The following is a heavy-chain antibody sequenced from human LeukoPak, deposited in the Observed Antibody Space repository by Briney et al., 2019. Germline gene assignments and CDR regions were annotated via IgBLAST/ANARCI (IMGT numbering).Heavy chain of an antibody. V-gene: IGHV4-61*01. CDR3: ARDRDCSGGSCYNTYYYYYGMDV. J-gene: IGHJ6*02. CDR2: IYYSGST. D-gene: IGHD2-15*01. Sequence: SETLSLTCTVSGDSVSSGSYYWSWIRQPPGKGLEWIGYIYYSGSTNYNPSLKSRVTMSVDTSRNQFSLKLSSVTAADTAAYYCARDRDCSGGSCYNTYYYYYGMDVWGQGTTVTVSS. CDR1: GDSVSSGSYY.